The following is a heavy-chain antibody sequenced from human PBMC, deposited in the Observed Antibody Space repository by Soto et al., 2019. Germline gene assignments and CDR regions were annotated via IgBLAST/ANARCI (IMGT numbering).Heavy chain of an antibody. CDR2: IYYSGST. J-gene: IGHJ4*02. V-gene: IGHV4-59*01. CDR3: ARVLDYCSGGSCYGFGY. CDR1: GGSISSYY. Sequence: SETLSLTCTVSGGSISSYYWSWIRQPPGKGLEWIGYIYYSGSTNYNPSLKSRVTISVDTSKNQFSLKLSPVTAADTAVYYCARVLDYCSGGSCYGFGYWGQGTLVTVSS. D-gene: IGHD2-15*01.